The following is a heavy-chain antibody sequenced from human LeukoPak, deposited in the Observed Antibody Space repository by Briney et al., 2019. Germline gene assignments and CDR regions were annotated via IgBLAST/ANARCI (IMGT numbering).Heavy chain of an antibody. CDR3: ARGLFSRYYDFWSGYYTRAFDI. J-gene: IGHJ3*02. V-gene: IGHV1-8*01. CDR2: MNPNSGNT. Sequence: ASVKVSCKASGYTFTSYDINWVRQATGQGLEWRGWMNPNSGNTGYAQKFQGRVTMTRNTSISTAYMELSSLRSEDTAVYYCARGLFSRYYDFWSGYYTRAFDIWGQGTMVTVSS. CDR1: GYTFTSYD. D-gene: IGHD3-3*01.